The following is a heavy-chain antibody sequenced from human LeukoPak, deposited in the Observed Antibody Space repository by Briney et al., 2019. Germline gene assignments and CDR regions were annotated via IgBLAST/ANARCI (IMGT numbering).Heavy chain of an antibody. J-gene: IGHJ4*02. D-gene: IGHD3-22*01. Sequence: GESLQISCQGSGYSFSSYWIGWVRQMPGKGLEWMGIIYPGDSDTTYSSSFQGQVTISADKSISTAYLQWSSLKASDTAMYYCARHPYYDSSGSNTFDYWGQGTLVTVSS. CDR2: IYPGDSDT. CDR3: ARHPYYDSSGSNTFDY. CDR1: GYSFSSYW. V-gene: IGHV5-51*01.